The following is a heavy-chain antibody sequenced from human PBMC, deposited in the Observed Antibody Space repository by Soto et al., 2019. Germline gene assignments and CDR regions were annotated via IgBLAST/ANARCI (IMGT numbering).Heavy chain of an antibody. Sequence: QVQLVQSGAEVKKPGSSVTVSCKASGGTFSSYAISWVRQAPGQGLEWMGGIIPIFGTANYAQKFQGRVKITADKSTSTAYMELSSLRSEDTAVYYFSREYCSSTICGDGMDVWGQGTTVTVSS. CDR2: IIPIFGTA. CDR3: SREYCSSTICGDGMDV. V-gene: IGHV1-69*06. CDR1: GGTFSSYA. D-gene: IGHD2-2*01. J-gene: IGHJ6*02.